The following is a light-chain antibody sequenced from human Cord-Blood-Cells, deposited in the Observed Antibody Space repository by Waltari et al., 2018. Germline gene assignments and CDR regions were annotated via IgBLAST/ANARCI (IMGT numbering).Light chain of an antibody. Sequence: QSALTQPASVSGAPGRSITISCAGPSSGVGSYNLVPWYQQHPGKAPKHMIYEGIKRPSGVSNRFSGYKSGTTASLTISGLPAEDEADYYRCSYAGSSTWVFGGGTKLPVL. CDR3: CSYAGSSTWV. J-gene: IGLJ3*02. V-gene: IGLV2-23*01. CDR2: EGI. CDR1: SSGVGSYNL.